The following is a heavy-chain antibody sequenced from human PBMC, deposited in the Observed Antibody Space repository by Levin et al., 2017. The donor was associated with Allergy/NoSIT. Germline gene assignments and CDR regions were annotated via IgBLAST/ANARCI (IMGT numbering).Heavy chain of an antibody. D-gene: IGHD6-13*01. V-gene: IGHV3-30*18. CDR3: AKDVVFGTSSWSFES. CDR2: ISYDGSDK. Sequence: GESLKISCAASGFIFSSFGMHWVRQAPGKGLEWAAVISYDGSDKYYADSVKGPFTISRDNSRNTLYLQMNSLRPEDTAIYYCAKDVVFGTSSWSFESWGQGTLVTVSS. J-gene: IGHJ4*02. CDR1: GFIFSSFG.